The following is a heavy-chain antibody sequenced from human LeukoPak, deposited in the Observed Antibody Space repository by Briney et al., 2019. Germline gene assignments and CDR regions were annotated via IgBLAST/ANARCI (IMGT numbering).Heavy chain of an antibody. CDR3: AKDIFTGVAAAGAIDY. V-gene: IGHV3-9*01. Sequence: GGSLRLSCAASGFTFDDYAMHWVRQVPGKGLEWVSGISWNSGRIGYADSVKGRFTISRDNAKNSLYLQMNSLRAEDTALYYCAKDIFTGVAAAGAIDYWGQGTLVTVSS. D-gene: IGHD6-13*01. CDR1: GFTFDDYA. J-gene: IGHJ4*02. CDR2: ISWNSGRI.